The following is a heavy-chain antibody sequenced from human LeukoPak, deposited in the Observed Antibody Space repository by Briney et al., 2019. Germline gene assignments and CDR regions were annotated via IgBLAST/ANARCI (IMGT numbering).Heavy chain of an antibody. Sequence: GGSLRLSCAASGFTFSSYAMSWFRQAPGKGLEWVAVISYDGSNKYYADSVKGRFTISRDNSENTLYLQMNSLRAEDTAVYYCAKDPRGTLSGYFDYWGQGTLVTVSS. J-gene: IGHJ4*02. D-gene: IGHD3-9*01. V-gene: IGHV3-30*18. CDR1: GFTFSSYA. CDR3: AKDPRGTLSGYFDY. CDR2: ISYDGSNK.